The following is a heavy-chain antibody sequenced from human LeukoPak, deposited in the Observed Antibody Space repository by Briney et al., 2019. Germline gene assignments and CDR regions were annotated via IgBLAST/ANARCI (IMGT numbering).Heavy chain of an antibody. CDR3: ARDRSEFDY. CDR1: GGSISSYY. Sequence: PSQTLSLTCTVSGGSISSYYWSSIRQPPGKGLEWLGYIYYSGSTNYNPSPKSRVTISVDTSKNQFSLKLSSVTAADTAVYYCARDRSEFDYWGQGTLVTVSS. CDR2: IYYSGST. V-gene: IGHV4-59*01. J-gene: IGHJ4*02.